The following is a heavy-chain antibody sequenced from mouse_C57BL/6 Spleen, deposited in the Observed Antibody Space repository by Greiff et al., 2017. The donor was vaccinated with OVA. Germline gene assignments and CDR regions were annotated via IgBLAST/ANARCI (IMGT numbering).Heavy chain of an antibody. CDR2: ISSGGDYI. CDR1: GFTFSSYA. D-gene: IGHD2-3*01. Sequence: DVKLVESGEGLVKPGGSLKLSCAASGFTFSSYAMSWVRQTPEKRLEWVAYISSGGDYIYYADTVKGRFTISRDKTRNTLYLQMLSVKSESTAMDCCTGDRDGKFAYWGQGTLVTVSA. CDR3: TGDRDGKFAY. J-gene: IGHJ3*01. V-gene: IGHV5-9-1*02.